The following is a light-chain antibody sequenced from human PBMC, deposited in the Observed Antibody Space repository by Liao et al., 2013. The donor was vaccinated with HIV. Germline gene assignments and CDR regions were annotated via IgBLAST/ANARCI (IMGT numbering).Light chain of an antibody. Sequence: SYVLTQPPSVSVAPGKTANITCGGNNIGSKSVHWYQQKPGQAPVLVIYYDSDRPSGIPERFSGSNSGNTATLTISRVEAGDEADYYCQVWDSSSDHLVFGTGTKVTVL. CDR1: NIGSKS. J-gene: IGLJ1*01. CDR2: YDS. CDR3: QVWDSSSDHLV. V-gene: IGLV3-21*01.